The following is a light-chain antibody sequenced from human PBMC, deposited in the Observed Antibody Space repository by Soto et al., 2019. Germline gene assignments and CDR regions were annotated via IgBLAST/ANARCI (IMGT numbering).Light chain of an antibody. Sequence: QSVLTQPPSVSGAPGQRVTISCTGSSSNIGAGYDVHWYQQLPGTAPKLLIYGNSNRPSGVPDRFSGSKSGTSASLAITGLQAEDVADYYSQSYDSSLSGWVLGGGTKLTVL. J-gene: IGLJ3*02. CDR3: QSYDSSLSGWV. CDR1: SSNIGAGYD. V-gene: IGLV1-40*01. CDR2: GNS.